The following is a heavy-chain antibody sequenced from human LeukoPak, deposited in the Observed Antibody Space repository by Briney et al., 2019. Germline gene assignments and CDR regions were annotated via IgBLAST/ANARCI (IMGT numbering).Heavy chain of an antibody. CDR1: GGSISSGDYY. CDR3: AWSLAYFDFWSGYYGPNYFDY. Sequence: SETLSLTCTVSGGSISSGDYYWSWIRQPPGKGLEWIGYIYYSGSTYYNPSLKSRVTISVDTSKNQFSLKLSSVTAADTAVYYCAWSLAYFDFWSGYYGPNYFDYWGQGTLVTVSS. CDR2: IYYSGST. V-gene: IGHV4-30-4*01. D-gene: IGHD3-3*01. J-gene: IGHJ4*02.